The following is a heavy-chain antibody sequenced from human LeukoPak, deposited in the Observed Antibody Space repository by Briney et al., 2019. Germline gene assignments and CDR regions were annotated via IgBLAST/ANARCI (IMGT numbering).Heavy chain of an antibody. CDR3: AREYSSSSTGYYYYYMDV. Sequence: ASVKVSCKASGYTFTSYATHWVRQAPGQRLEWMGWINAGNGNTKYSQEFQGRVTITRDTSASTAYMELSSLRSEDMAVYYCAREYSSSSTGYYYYYMDVWGKGTTVTVSS. CDR2: INAGNGNT. D-gene: IGHD6-6*01. CDR1: GYTFTSYA. J-gene: IGHJ6*03. V-gene: IGHV1-3*03.